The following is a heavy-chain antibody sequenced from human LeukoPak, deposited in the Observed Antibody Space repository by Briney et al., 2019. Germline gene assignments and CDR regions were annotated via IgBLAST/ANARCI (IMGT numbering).Heavy chain of an antibody. D-gene: IGHD3-10*01. J-gene: IGHJ6*03. Sequence: GGSLRLSCSASGFTFSSYAMSWVRQAPGKGLEWVSAISGSGGSTYYADSVKGRFTISRDNSKNTLYLQMNSLRAEDTAVYYCAKDFITMVRGAMDVWGKGTTVTVSS. CDR3: AKDFITMVRGAMDV. CDR1: GFTFSSYA. V-gene: IGHV3-23*01. CDR2: ISGSGGST.